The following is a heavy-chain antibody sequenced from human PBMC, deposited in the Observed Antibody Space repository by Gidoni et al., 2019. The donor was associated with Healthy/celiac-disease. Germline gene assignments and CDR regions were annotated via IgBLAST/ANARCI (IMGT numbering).Heavy chain of an antibody. CDR3: ARGDLMGYYGMDV. CDR1: GFTFSDHY. J-gene: IGHJ6*02. D-gene: IGHD2-8*01. CDR2: TRNKANSYTT. V-gene: IGHV3-72*01. Sequence: EVQLVESGGGLVQPGGSLRLSCAASGFTFSDHYMDWVRQAPGKGLEWVGRTRNKANSYTTEYAASVKGRFTISRDDSKNSLYLQMNSLKTEDTAVYYCARGDLMGYYGMDVWGQGTTVTVSS.